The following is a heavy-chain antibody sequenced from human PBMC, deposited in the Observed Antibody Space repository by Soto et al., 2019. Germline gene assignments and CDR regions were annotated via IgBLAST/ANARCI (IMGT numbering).Heavy chain of an antibody. Sequence: SETLSLTCAVYGGSFSGYYWSWIRQPPGKGLERIGEINHSGSTNYNPSLKSRVTISVDTSKNQFSLKLSSVTAADTAVYYCARRLLWFGELYSGYYYGMDVWGQGTTVTVSS. D-gene: IGHD3-10*01. V-gene: IGHV4-34*01. CDR2: INHSGST. J-gene: IGHJ6*02. CDR1: GGSFSGYY. CDR3: ARRLLWFGELYSGYYYGMDV.